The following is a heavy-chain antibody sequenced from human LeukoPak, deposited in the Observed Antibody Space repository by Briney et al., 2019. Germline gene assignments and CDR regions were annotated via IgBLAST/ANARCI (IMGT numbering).Heavy chain of an antibody. Sequence: PGGSLRLSCAASGFTFSSYGMHWVRQAPGKGLEWVAVIWYDGSNKYYADSVKGRFTISRDNSKNTLYLQMNSLRAEDTAVYYCARDGYSSGWYNFGHDAFDIWGQGTMVTVSS. J-gene: IGHJ3*02. D-gene: IGHD6-19*01. CDR2: IWYDGSNK. V-gene: IGHV3-33*01. CDR3: ARDGYSSGWYNFGHDAFDI. CDR1: GFTFSSYG.